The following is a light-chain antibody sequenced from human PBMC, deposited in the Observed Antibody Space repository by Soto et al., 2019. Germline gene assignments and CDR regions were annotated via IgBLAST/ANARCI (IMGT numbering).Light chain of an antibody. V-gene: IGKV1-5*01. J-gene: IGKJ1*01. Sequence: DIQMTQSPSTLSASVGDRVTITCRASQTISNWLAWYQQKPGKAPKLLIYDASSLEGGVPSRFSGSGSGTEFTLTLSSLQPDDFATYYSQQYYSYWTFGQGTKVDIK. CDR1: QTISNW. CDR3: QQYYSYWT. CDR2: DAS.